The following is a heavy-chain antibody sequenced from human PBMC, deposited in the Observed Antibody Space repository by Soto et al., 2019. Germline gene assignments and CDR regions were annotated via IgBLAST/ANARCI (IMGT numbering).Heavy chain of an antibody. Sequence: TSETLSLTCAVSGASISSGDYYWRWIRQHPGKGLEWIGYIYYSGSTYYKPSLKSRLTISVDTSKNQFSLRLSSVTAADTAVYYCARDLRSSGSYYTYYYGMDVWGQGTTVTVSS. CDR3: ARDLRSSGSYYTYYYGMDV. CDR1: GASISSGDYY. D-gene: IGHD3-10*01. J-gene: IGHJ6*02. V-gene: IGHV4-31*11. CDR2: IYYSGST.